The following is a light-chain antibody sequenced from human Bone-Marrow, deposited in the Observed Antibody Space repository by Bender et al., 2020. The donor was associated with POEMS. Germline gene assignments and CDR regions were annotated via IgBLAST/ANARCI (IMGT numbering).Light chain of an antibody. CDR2: EVT. CDR3: CSYAGDYIYV. CDR1: SSDVGDYTA. V-gene: IGLV2-8*01. J-gene: IGLJ1*01. Sequence: QSALTQPPSASGSPGQSVTISCTGTSSDVGDYTAVSWYQQHPGKAPKLMIYEVTQRPSGVSNRFSGSKSGNTASLTISGLQADDEADYYCCSYAGDYIYVFGTGTKVTVL.